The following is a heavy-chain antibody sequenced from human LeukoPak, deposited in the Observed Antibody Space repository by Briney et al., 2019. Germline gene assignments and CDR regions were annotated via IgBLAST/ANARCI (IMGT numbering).Heavy chain of an antibody. Sequence: ASVNVSCKASGYNFTTYGISWVRQAPGQGLEWMGWVSGYIGNTNYAQKFQGRVTMTTHTSTSTAYMELRSLRSDDTAVYYCARPYSGSYLELGFDYWGQGTLVTVSS. CDR1: GYNFTTYG. CDR2: VSGYIGNT. CDR3: ARPYSGSYLELGFDY. D-gene: IGHD1-26*01. J-gene: IGHJ4*02. V-gene: IGHV1-18*01.